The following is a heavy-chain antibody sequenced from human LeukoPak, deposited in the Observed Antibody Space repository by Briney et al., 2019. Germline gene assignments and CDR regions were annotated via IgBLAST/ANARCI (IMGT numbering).Heavy chain of an antibody. CDR2: SSSSGSTI. CDR1: GFTLSDYY. V-gene: IGHV3-11*01. CDR3: ARRRDFIDY. Sequence: GGSLRLSCAASGFTLSDYYMSWIRQAPGKGLEWVSYSSSSGSTIYYADSVKGRFAISGDNAKNSLYLQMNSLRAEDTAVYYCARRRDFIDYWGQGTLVTVSS. J-gene: IGHJ4*02. D-gene: IGHD3/OR15-3a*01.